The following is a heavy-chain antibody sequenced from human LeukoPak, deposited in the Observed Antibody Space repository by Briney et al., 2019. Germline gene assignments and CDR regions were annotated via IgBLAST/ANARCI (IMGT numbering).Heavy chain of an antibody. V-gene: IGHV3-23*01. CDR1: GFTFSSYG. Sequence: GGSLRLSCAASGFTFSSYGMSWVRQAPGKGLEWVSAISGSGGSTYYADSVKGRFTISRDNSKNTLYLQMNSLRAEDTAVYYWAKDMLRGVSDYGGQGTLVTVSS. CDR2: ISGSGGST. J-gene: IGHJ4*02. CDR3: AKDMLRGVSDY. D-gene: IGHD3-10*01.